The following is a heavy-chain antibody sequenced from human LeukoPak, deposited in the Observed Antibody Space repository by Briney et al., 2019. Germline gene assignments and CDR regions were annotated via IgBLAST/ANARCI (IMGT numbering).Heavy chain of an antibody. J-gene: IGHJ3*02. CDR2: IYYSGST. Sequence: SETLSLTCTVSGGSVGSGSYYWSWIRQPPGKGLEWIGYIYYSGSTNYNPSLKSRVTISVDTSKNQFSLKLSSVTAADTAVYYCVARDYYDSSGSNAFDIWGQGTMVTVSS. D-gene: IGHD3-22*01. V-gene: IGHV4-61*01. CDR3: VARDYYDSSGSNAFDI. CDR1: GGSVGSGSYY.